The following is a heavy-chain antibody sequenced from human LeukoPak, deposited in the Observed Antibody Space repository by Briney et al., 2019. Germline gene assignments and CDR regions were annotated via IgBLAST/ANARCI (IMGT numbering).Heavy chain of an antibody. CDR2: IYHSGST. J-gene: IGHJ4*02. V-gene: IGHV4-30-2*01. D-gene: IGHD4-17*01. Sequence: SQTLSLTCAVSGGSISSGGYSWSWIRQPPGKGLEWIGYIYHSGSTYYNPSLKSRVTISVDRSKNQFSLKLSSVTAADTAVYYCARSGDYVRYYFDYWGQGTLVTVSS. CDR1: GGSISSGGYS. CDR3: ARSGDYVRYYFDY.